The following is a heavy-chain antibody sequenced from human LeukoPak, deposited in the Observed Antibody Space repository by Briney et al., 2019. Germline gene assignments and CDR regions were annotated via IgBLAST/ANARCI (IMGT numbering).Heavy chain of an antibody. J-gene: IGHJ4*02. CDR1: GFSFSTYA. CDR3: ASEIFCSGSYPDY. Sequence: PGRSLRLSCAASGFSFSTYAMHWVRQAPGKGLEWVALIWHYSRHTFYTDSVEGPFTIYKDNSKISVYLQMNSVEGEDTAVYYCASEIFCSGSYPDYWGQGTLVTVSS. D-gene: IGHD3-10*02. V-gene: IGHV3-33*08. CDR2: IWHYSRHT.